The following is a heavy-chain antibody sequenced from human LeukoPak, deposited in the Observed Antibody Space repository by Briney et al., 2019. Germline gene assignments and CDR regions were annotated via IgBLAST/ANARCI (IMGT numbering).Heavy chain of an antibody. D-gene: IGHD1-26*01. CDR1: GFTSSSYA. CDR2: ISYDGSNK. J-gene: IGHJ3*02. Sequence: GGSLRLSCAASGFTSSSYAMHGVRQAPGKGLEWVAVISYDGSNKYYADSVKGRFTISRDNSKNTLYLQMHSLRAEDTAVYYCARGLGEMRGATSGTAFAIWGQGTMVTVSS. V-gene: IGHV3-30-3*01. CDR3: ARGLGEMRGATSGTAFAI.